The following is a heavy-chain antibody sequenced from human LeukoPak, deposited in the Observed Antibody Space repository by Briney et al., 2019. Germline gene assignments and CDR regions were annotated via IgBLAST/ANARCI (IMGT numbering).Heavy chain of an antibody. J-gene: IGHJ6*03. CDR3: ARVLYCSSTSCYYMDV. CDR2: IYTSGST. V-gene: IGHV4-61*02. D-gene: IGHD2-2*01. CDR1: GGSISSGSCY. Sequence: SETLSLTCTVSGGSISSGSCYWSWIRQPAGKGLEWIGRIYTSGSTNYNPSLKSRVTISVDTSKNQFSLKLSSVTAADTAVYYCARVLYCSSTSCYYMDVWGKGTTVTVSS.